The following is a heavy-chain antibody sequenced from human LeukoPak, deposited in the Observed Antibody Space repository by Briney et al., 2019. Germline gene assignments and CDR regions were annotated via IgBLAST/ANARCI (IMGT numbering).Heavy chain of an antibody. CDR3: AGSVFDRAFDI. D-gene: IGHD3-9*01. CDR1: GGSISSYY. V-gene: IGHV4-59*01. Sequence: SETLSLTCTVSGGSISSYYWSWIRQPPGKGLEWIGYIYYSGSTNYNPSLKSRVTISVDTSKNQFSLKLSSVTAADTAVYYCAGSVFDRAFDIWGQGTMVTVSS. CDR2: IYYSGST. J-gene: IGHJ3*02.